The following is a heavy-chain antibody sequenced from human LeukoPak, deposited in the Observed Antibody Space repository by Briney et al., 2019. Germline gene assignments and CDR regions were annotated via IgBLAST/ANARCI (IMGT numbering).Heavy chain of an antibody. V-gene: IGHV3-30*02. CDR2: IRYDGSNK. CDR3: AKGPGIAAADNWFDP. CDR1: GFTFSSYG. D-gene: IGHD6-13*01. J-gene: IGHJ5*02. Sequence: GGSLRLSCAASGFTFSSYGMHWVRQAPGKGLEWVAFIRYDGSNKYYADSVKGRFTISRDNSKNTLYLQMNSLRAEDTAVYYCAKGPGIAAADNWFDPWGQGTLVTVSS.